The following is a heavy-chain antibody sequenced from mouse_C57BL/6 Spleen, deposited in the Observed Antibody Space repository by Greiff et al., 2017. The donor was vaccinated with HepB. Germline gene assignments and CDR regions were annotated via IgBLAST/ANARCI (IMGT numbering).Heavy chain of an antibody. V-gene: IGHV1-15*01. Sequence: QVQLQQSGAELVRPGASVTLSCKASGYTFTDYEMHWVKQTPVHGLEWIGAIDPETGGTAYNQKFKGKAILTADKSSSTAYMELRSLTSEDSAVYYCTRGRTQGYFDVWGTGTTVTVSS. CDR3: TRGRTQGYFDV. J-gene: IGHJ1*03. D-gene: IGHD6-1*01. CDR1: GYTFTDYE. CDR2: IDPETGGT.